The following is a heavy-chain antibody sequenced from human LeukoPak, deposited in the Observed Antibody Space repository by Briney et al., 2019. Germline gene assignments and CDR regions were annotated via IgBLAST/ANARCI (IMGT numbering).Heavy chain of an antibody. D-gene: IGHD2-15*01. CDR3: AKLSCSGGSCYPIDY. J-gene: IGHJ4*02. CDR2: ISGSGGST. V-gene: IGHV3-23*01. CDR1: GFTLSSYA. Sequence: TGGSLRLSCAASGFTLSSYAMSWVRQAPGKGLEWVSAISGSGGSTYYADSVKGRFTISRDNSKNTLYLQMNSLRAEDTAVYYCAKLSCSGGSCYPIDYWGQGTLVTVSS.